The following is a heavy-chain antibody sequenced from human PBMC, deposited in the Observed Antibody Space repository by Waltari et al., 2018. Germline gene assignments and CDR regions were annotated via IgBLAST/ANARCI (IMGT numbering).Heavy chain of an antibody. CDR2: INHSGST. V-gene: IGHV4-34*01. CDR1: GGSFSGYY. J-gene: IGHJ4*02. CDR3: ARHSRKTYDFWSGSYFDY. D-gene: IGHD3-3*01. Sequence: QVQLQQWGAGLLQPSETLSLTCAVYGGSFSGYYSTWIRQPPGKGLEWIGEINHSGSTNYNPSLKSRVTISVDTSKNQFSLKLSSVTAADTAVYYCARHSRKTYDFWSGSYFDYWGQGTLVTVSS.